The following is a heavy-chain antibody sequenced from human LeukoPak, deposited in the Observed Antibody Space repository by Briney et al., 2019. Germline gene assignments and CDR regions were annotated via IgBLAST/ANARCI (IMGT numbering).Heavy chain of an antibody. Sequence: SETLSLTCTVSGGSISSANYYWSWIRQPPGQGLEWIGYIYYSGSTYYNPSLKSRVTISVDTSKNQFSLKLSSVTAADTAVYYCASGNGYYYRYFDYWGQGTLVTVSS. J-gene: IGHJ4*02. D-gene: IGHD3-22*01. V-gene: IGHV4-30-4*01. CDR2: IYYSGST. CDR3: ASGNGYYYRYFDY. CDR1: GGSISSANYY.